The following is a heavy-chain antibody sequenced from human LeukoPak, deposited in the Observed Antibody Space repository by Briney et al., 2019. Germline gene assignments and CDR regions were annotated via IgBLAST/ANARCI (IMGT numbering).Heavy chain of an antibody. CDR2: IYYSGST. Sequence: SETLSLTCAVSGGSISSNSYYWGWIRQPPGTGLEWIGSIYYSGSTYYNPSLKSRVTISVDTSKNQFSLKLSSVTAADTAVYYCAGARRQIAAAYDYWGQGTLVTVSS. J-gene: IGHJ4*02. V-gene: IGHV4-39*07. D-gene: IGHD6-13*01. CDR3: AGARRQIAAAYDY. CDR1: GGSISSNSYY.